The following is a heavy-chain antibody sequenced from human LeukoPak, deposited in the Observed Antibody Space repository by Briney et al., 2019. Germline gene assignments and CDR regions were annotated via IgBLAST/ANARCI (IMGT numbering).Heavy chain of an antibody. Sequence: SETLSLTCTVSGGSISSYYWSWIRQPPGKGLEWLGYIYYSGSTNYNPSLKSRVTISVDTSKNQFSLKLSSVTAADTAVYYCARNVSGIVGAARGNWFDPWGQGTLVTVSS. CDR2: IYYSGST. CDR3: ARNVSGIVGAARGNWFDP. J-gene: IGHJ5*02. D-gene: IGHD1-26*01. V-gene: IGHV4-59*08. CDR1: GGSISSYY.